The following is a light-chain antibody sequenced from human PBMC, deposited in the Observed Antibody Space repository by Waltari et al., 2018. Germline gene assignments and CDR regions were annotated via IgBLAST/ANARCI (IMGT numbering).Light chain of an antibody. V-gene: IGKV1-5*03. CDR3: QQYSTYLAA. Sequence: DIQMTQSPSTLSASVGDRVTITCRASQTIPGSSVAWYQQKSGKAPKLLIHKASTLHTGVPSRFSGSGSGTEFTLTISSLQPDDFATYYCQQYSTYLAAFGQGTKLEIK. CDR1: QTIPGSS. J-gene: IGKJ2*01. CDR2: KAS.